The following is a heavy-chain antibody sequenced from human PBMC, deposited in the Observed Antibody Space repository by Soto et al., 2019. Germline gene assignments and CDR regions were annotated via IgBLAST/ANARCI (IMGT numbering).Heavy chain of an antibody. CDR2: INSADGT. J-gene: IGHJ2*01. D-gene: IGHD1-1*01. CDR1: GLTSSSYA. V-gene: IGHV3-23*01. CDR3: AQDLETTTMRYLDR. Sequence: LRLSCAASGLTSSSYALTWVRQAPGKGLEWVSGINSADGTYYADSVKGRLTISRDNAKNTLYLQRRRLRADDTSVYHCAQDLETTTMRYLDRWGGVTLVTVSS.